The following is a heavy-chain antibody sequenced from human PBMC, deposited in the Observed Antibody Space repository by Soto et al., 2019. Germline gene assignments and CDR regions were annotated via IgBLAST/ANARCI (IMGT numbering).Heavy chain of an antibody. D-gene: IGHD2-8*01. CDR1: GYIFTRYG. CDR2: ISGYNGDT. Sequence: QGQLVQSGAEVKKPGASVKVSCKASGYIFTRYGISWVRQAPGQGLEWMGWISGYNGDTKYAQKFQGRVTMTIDTSTTTAFMELRSLTSDDTAVYYCAKNGQPPYYYYGLDVWGQGTTVTVSS. CDR3: AKNGQPPYYYYGLDV. J-gene: IGHJ6*02. V-gene: IGHV1-18*01.